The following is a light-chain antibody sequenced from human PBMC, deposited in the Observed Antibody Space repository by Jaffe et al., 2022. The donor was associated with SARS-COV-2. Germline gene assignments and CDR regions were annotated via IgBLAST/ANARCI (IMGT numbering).Light chain of an antibody. J-gene: IGLJ3*02. CDR2: NVN. CDR1: NSDIGSYKY. CDR3: SSYTNSVTRV. Sequence: QSALTQPASVSGSPGQSITISCTGTNSDIGSYKYVSWYQQPPGKAPKLIIFNVNSRPSGISYRFSGSKSGNTATLTISGLQAEDEADYFCSSYTNSVTRVFGGGTKLTVL. V-gene: IGLV2-14*01.